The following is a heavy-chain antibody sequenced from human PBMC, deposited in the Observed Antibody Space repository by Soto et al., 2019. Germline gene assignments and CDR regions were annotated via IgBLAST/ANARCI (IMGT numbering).Heavy chain of an antibody. Sequence: PGGSLRLSFAASGFPVSSHYMSWVRPGPGKGLEWVSVIYKGGSTYYADSVKGRFTISRDNSKNTVFLQMNSLRAEDTAVYYCASTWDSATYYYFDYWGQGTLVTVS. CDR1: GFPVSSHY. CDR2: IYKGGST. CDR3: ASTWDSATYYYFDY. V-gene: IGHV3-53*01. D-gene: IGHD1-26*01. J-gene: IGHJ4*02.